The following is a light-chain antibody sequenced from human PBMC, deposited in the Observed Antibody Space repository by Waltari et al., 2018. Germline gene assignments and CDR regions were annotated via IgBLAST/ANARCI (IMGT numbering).Light chain of an antibody. CDR1: QSVSRT. CDR3: QHYVRLPVT. V-gene: IGKV3-20*01. CDR2: GAS. J-gene: IGKJ1*01. Sequence: IVLTQSPGPLSLSPGERATLSGRASQSVSRTLAWYQQKPGQAPRLLIYGASTRAAGIPDRFSGSGSGTDFSLTISRLEPEDFAVYYCQHYVRLPVTFGQGTKVEIK.